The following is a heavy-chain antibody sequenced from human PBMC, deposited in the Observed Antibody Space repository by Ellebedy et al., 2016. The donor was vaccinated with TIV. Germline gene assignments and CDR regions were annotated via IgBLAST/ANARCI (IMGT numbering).Heavy chain of an antibody. CDR1: GFTVSSNY. J-gene: IGHJ4*02. D-gene: IGHD6-19*01. CDR3: TTGIAVAGTGQAGRQDY. CDR2: ISGSGGST. Sequence: LSLTCAASGFTVSSNYMSWVRQAPGQGLEWVSAISGSGGSTYYADSVKGRFTISRDNSKNTLSLQMNSLKTEYTAVYYCTTGIAVAGTGQAGRQDYWGQGTLVTVSS. V-gene: IGHV3-23*01.